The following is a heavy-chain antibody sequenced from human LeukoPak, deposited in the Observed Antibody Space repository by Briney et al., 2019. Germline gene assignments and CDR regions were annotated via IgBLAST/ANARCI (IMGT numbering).Heavy chain of an antibody. Sequence: GGSLRLSCAASGSTFSSYSMNWVRQAPGKGLEWVSPISSSTSYIYYADSVKGRFTISRGNAKNSLYLQMNSLRAEDTAVYYCASGYSGSYYYFDYWGQGTLVTVSS. CDR2: ISSSTSYI. D-gene: IGHD1-26*01. CDR3: ASGYSGSYYYFDY. V-gene: IGHV3-21*01. J-gene: IGHJ4*02. CDR1: GSTFSSYS.